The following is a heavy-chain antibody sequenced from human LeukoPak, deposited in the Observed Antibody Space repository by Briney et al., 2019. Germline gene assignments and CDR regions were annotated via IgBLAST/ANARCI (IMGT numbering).Heavy chain of an antibody. Sequence: ISYDGSNTYYAASVKGRFTISTDNSKNTLYLQMNSLRAEDTAVYYCARDQARKAIFGVVIWGQGTLVTVSS. CDR2: ISYDGSNT. V-gene: IGHV3-30-3*01. D-gene: IGHD3-3*01. J-gene: IGHJ4*02. CDR3: ARDQARKAIFGVVI.